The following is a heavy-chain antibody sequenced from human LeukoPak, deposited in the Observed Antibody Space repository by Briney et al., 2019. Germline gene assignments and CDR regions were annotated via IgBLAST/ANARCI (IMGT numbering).Heavy chain of an antibody. CDR1: GYTLTELS. J-gene: IGHJ4*02. D-gene: IGHD6-19*01. Sequence: ASVKVSCKVSGYTLTELSMHWLRQAPGKGLEWMGGFDPEDGETIYAQKFQGRVTMTEDTSTDTAYRELCSLRSEDTAVYYCAADRGSGFYYWGQGTLVTVSS. CDR2: FDPEDGET. V-gene: IGHV1-24*01. CDR3: AADRGSGFYY.